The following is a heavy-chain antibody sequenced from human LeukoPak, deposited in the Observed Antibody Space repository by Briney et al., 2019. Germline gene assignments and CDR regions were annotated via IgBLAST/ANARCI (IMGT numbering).Heavy chain of an antibody. D-gene: IGHD6-13*01. J-gene: IGHJ5*02. CDR3: AKKGPSAAHWFDP. V-gene: IGHV3-7*02. CDR1: GFTLSSYW. CDR2: IKQDGSEK. Sequence: PGGSLRLSCAASGFTLSSYWMSWVRQAPGKGLEWVANIKQDGSEKYYVDSVKGRFTISRDNAKNSLYLQMNSLRAEDTAVYYCAKKGPSAAHWFDPWGQGTLVIVSS.